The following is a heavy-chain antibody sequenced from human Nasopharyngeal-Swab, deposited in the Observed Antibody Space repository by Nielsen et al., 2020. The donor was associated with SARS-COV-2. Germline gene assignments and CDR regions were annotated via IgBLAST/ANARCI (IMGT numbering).Heavy chain of an antibody. CDR2: INPSGGGT. J-gene: IGHJ6*02. CDR1: GYTFTTYY. V-gene: IGHV1-46*01. Sequence: ASVKVSCKASGYTFTTYYIHWVRQAPGQGLEWMGIINPSGGGTNYAQKFKGRATMTGDTSTGTVYMELTSLTSEDTAVYYCARMMYFPGYYAMDVWGQGTTVTVSS. D-gene: IGHD3-9*01. CDR3: ARMMYFPGYYAMDV.